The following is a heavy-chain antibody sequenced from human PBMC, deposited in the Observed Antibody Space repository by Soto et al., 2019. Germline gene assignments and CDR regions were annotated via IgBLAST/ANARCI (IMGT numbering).Heavy chain of an antibody. Sequence: QVQLQESGPGLVKPSGTLSLTCAVSSGSISSSNWWSWVRQPPGKGREWFGEIYHSGSTNYNPSLKCRVTISVDKSKNQFSLKLSSVTAADTAVYYCARGYSDYGDYGVSWYFDLWGRGTLVTVSS. CDR2: IYHSGST. V-gene: IGHV4-4*02. CDR1: SGSISSSNW. J-gene: IGHJ2*01. D-gene: IGHD4-17*01. CDR3: ARGYSDYGDYGVSWYFDL.